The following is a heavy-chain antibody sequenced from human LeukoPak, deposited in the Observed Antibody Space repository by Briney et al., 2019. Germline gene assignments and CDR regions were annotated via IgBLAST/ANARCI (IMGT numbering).Heavy chain of an antibody. CDR1: GGTFSSYA. D-gene: IGHD3-16*02. Sequence: SVKVSCKASGGTFSSYAISWVRQAPGQGLEWMGGIIPIFGTANYAQKFQGRVTITADESTSTAYMELSSLRSEDTAVYYCAGYDYVWGSYRYDAFGIWGQGTMVTVSS. J-gene: IGHJ3*02. V-gene: IGHV1-69*13. CDR3: AGYDYVWGSYRYDAFGI. CDR2: IIPIFGTA.